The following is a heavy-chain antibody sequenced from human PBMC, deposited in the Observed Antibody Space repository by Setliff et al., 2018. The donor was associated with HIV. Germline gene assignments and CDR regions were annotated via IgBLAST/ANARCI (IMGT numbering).Heavy chain of an antibody. Sequence: PSETLSLTCTVSGGSISSGSYYWSWIRQPAGKGLEWIGHIYTSGSTNYNPSLKSRLTISVDTSENQFSLKLSSVTAADTAVYYCARALYRVKQQLVPHFFDYWGQGTLVTVSS. J-gene: IGHJ4*02. CDR1: GGSISSGSYY. CDR3: ARALYRVKQQLVPHFFDY. V-gene: IGHV4-61*09. D-gene: IGHD6-13*01. CDR2: IYTSGST.